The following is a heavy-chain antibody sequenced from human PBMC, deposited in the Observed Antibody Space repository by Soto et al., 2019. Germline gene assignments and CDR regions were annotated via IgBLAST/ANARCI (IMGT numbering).Heavy chain of an antibody. CDR1: GGTFSSYA. J-gene: IGHJ4*02. CDR3: ARLPVADLYRDY. D-gene: IGHD6-19*01. V-gene: IGHV1-69*12. Sequence: QVQLVQSGAEVKKPGSSVKVSCKASGGTFSSYAISWVRQAPGQGLEWMGGIIPIFGTANYAQKFQGRVKITADESTSTGYMELSSLRSEGPAVYYCARLPVADLYRDYWGQGTLVTVSS. CDR2: IIPIFGTA.